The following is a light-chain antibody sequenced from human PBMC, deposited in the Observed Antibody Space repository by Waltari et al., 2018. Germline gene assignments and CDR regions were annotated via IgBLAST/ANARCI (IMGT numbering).Light chain of an antibody. J-gene: IGKJ4*01. CDR3: QQYNSYSLLT. CDR1: QSISNW. Sequence: DIQMTQSPSTLSASVGDRVTITCRASQSISNWLAWYQQKPGKAPKLLIYKASTLESEVPSRFRGSGSGTEFTRTISSLQHDDFATYYCQQYNSYSLLTFGGGTKVEIK. CDR2: KAS. V-gene: IGKV1-5*03.